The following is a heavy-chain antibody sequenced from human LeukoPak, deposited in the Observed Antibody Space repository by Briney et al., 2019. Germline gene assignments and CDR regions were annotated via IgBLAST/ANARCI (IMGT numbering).Heavy chain of an antibody. V-gene: IGHV3-21*06. D-gene: IGHD1-14*01. CDR1: GFSFSSHD. CDR3: ARVGPWVNPDYYYYYMDV. CDR2: ISGSSKSI. Sequence: PGGSLRLSCATSGFSFSSHDMNWVRQAPGQGLEWVSSISGSSKSIDYADSLKGRFAISRDNARNSLFLQMNSLRAEDTAVYYCARVGPWVNPDYYYYYMDVWGKGTTVTVAS. J-gene: IGHJ6*03.